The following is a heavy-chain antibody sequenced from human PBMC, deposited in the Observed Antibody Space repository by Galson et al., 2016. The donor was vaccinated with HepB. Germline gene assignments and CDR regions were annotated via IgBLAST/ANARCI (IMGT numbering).Heavy chain of an antibody. CDR1: GITFSRYW. CDR3: AREITGWPKDYFDS. D-gene: IGHD1-20*01. CDR2: INQDGSGK. Sequence: SLRLSCAASGITFSRYWMTWVRQAPGKGLECVAKINQDGSGKYYVDSVKGRFAISRDNAKISVCLQMNSLRVEDTAVYYCAREITGWPKDYFDSWGQGTLLTVSS. V-gene: IGHV3-7*05. J-gene: IGHJ4*02.